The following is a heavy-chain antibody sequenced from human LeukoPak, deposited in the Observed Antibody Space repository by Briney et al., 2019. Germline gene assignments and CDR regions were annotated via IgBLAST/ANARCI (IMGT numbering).Heavy chain of an antibody. CDR2: INPNSGGT. Sequence: GASVKVSCKASGYTFTGYYMHWLRQAPGQGLEWMGWINPNSGGTNYVRKFQGRATMTRDTSISTAYMELSRLRSDDTAVYYCARAIRLIAYYDFWSGSFDAFDIWGQGTMVTVSS. J-gene: IGHJ3*02. D-gene: IGHD3-3*01. CDR3: ARAIRLIAYYDFWSGSFDAFDI. V-gene: IGHV1-2*02. CDR1: GYTFTGYY.